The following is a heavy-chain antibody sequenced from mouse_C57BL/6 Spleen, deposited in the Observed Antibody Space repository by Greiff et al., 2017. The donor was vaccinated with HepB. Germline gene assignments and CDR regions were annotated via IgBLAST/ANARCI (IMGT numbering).Heavy chain of an antibody. CDR3: ARRRPTFYFDY. V-gene: IGHV1-85*01. CDR2: IYPRDGST. Sequence: VKLMESGPELVKPGASVKLSCKASGYTFTSYDINWVKQRPGQGLEWIGWIYPRDGSTKYNEKFKGKATLTVDTSSSTAYMELHSLTSEDSAVYFCARRRPTFYFDYWGQGTTLTVSS. D-gene: IGHD4-1*02. CDR1: GYTFTSYD. J-gene: IGHJ2*01.